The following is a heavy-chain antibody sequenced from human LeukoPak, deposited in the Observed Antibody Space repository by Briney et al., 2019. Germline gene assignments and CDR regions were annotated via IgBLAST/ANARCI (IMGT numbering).Heavy chain of an antibody. Sequence: GGSLRLSCAASGFTFSSYWMSWVRQAPGKGLEWVANIKQDGSEKYYVDSVKGRFTISRDNAKNSLYLQMNSLRAEDTAVYYCARARLPSIAAAGSWWFDPRGQGTLVTVSS. CDR1: GFTFSSYW. J-gene: IGHJ5*02. CDR3: ARARLPSIAAAGSWWFDP. V-gene: IGHV3-7*03. CDR2: IKQDGSEK. D-gene: IGHD6-13*01.